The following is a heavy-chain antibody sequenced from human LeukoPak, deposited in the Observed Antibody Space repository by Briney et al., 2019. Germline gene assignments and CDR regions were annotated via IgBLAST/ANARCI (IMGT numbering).Heavy chain of an antibody. CDR3: ARGHYGLDV. J-gene: IGHJ6*02. CDR2: ISTSGDYT. V-gene: IGHV3-11*05. CDR1: GFTFSDYY. Sequence: PGGSLRLSCAASGFTFSDYYMTWIPPAPGKGLERVSYISTSGDYTNYADSVMDRYTMTRDNARNSLYLEKSSLRDEETAVYYCARGHYGLDVWGQGTTVTVSS.